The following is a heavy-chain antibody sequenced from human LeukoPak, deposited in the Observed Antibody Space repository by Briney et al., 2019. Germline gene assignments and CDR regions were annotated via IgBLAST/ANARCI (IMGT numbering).Heavy chain of an antibody. CDR1: GYTFTIYN. V-gene: IGHV1-8*03. J-gene: IGHJ4*02. Sequence: ASVKVSCKASGYTFTIYNINWVRQAPGQGLEWMAWMHPNNGDTGYAQKFQDRVTVTSNTSISTSYMELRSITSENTAVYYCASDVDIVATQGWGQGTLVTVSS. CDR2: MHPNNGDT. CDR3: ASDVDIVATQG. D-gene: IGHD5-12*01.